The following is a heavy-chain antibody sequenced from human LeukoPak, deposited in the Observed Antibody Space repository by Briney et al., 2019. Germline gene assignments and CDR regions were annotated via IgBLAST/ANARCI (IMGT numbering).Heavy chain of an antibody. Sequence: ASVKVSCKASGYTFTGYYMHWVRQAPGQGLEWMGWINPNSGGTNYAQKFQGRVTMTRDTSISTAYMELSRLRSDDTAVYYCAGSHSGSYWGFFDYWGQGTLVTVSS. CDR3: AGSHSGSYWGFFDY. V-gene: IGHV1-2*02. J-gene: IGHJ4*02. CDR2: INPNSGGT. CDR1: GYTFTGYY. D-gene: IGHD1-26*01.